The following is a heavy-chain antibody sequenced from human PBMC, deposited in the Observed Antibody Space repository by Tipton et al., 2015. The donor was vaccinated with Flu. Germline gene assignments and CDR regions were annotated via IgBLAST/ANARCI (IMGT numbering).Heavy chain of an antibody. CDR3: ARLSYYDVXXKNFYFED. CDR1: GGSINSXX. D-gene: IGHD3-10*02. V-gene: IGHV4-59*05. CDR2: ISYSGNT. J-gene: IGHJ4*02. Sequence: TLSLTCTVSGGSINSXXXSWIRQPPGKGLEWIGGISYSGNTYYNPSLKSRVVISVDTSKNQLSLRLTSVTAADTAVYYGARLSYYDVXXKNFYFEDWGQGTLVTVSS.